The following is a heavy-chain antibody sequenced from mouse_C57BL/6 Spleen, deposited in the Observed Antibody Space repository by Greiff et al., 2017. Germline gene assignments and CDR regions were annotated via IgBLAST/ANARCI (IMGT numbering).Heavy chain of an antibody. CDR3: TRKDGSSHYYAMDY. J-gene: IGHJ4*01. D-gene: IGHD1-1*01. Sequence: SGTVLARPGASVKMSCKTSGYTFTSYWMHWVKQRPGQGLEWIGAIYPGNSDTSYNQKFKGKAKLTAVTSASTAYMELSSLTNEDSAVYYCTRKDGSSHYYAMDYWGQGTSVTVSS. CDR1: GYTFTSYW. V-gene: IGHV1-5*01. CDR2: IYPGNSDT.